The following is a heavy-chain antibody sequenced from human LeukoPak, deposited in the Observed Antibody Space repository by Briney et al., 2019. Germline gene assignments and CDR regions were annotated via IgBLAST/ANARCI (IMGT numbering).Heavy chain of an antibody. J-gene: IGHJ4*02. CDR1: GFTIDSYD. D-gene: IGHD4-17*01. Sequence: GRPVRHSCAASGFTIDSYDMHWVGEASGKGLEWVAVISFDGSNKYYADSVKGRFSISRDSSKNTLYLQMNSLRAEDTALYYCARDPQSTVTTPFFNYWGQGTLVTVSS. CDR2: ISFDGSNK. CDR3: ARDPQSTVTTPFFNY. V-gene: IGHV3-30*04.